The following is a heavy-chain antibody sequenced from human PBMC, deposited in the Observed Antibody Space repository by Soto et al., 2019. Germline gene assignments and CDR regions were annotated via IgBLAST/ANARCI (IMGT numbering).Heavy chain of an antibody. CDR2: TYYRSKWYY. Sequence: QTLSLTCVISGDSVSSDRASWNWIRQSPSRGLEWLGKTYYRSKWYYEYAMSVRGRIIINPDTSRNQLSLQLNSVTPEDTAVYYCTRLRGDGWLDLWGQGTQVTVSS. CDR3: TRLRGDGWLDL. J-gene: IGHJ5*02. V-gene: IGHV6-1*01. CDR1: GDSVSSDRAS.